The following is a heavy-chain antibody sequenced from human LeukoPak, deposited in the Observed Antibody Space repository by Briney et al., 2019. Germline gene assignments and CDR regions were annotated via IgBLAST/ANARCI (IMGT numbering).Heavy chain of an antibody. CDR3: ARVGFDSSGYYFRVGSYYYYYMDV. J-gene: IGHJ6*03. CDR1: GGTFSSYA. D-gene: IGHD3-22*01. CDR2: IIPIFGTA. V-gene: IGHV1-69*06. Sequence: GASVKVSCKASGGTFSSYAISWVRQAPGQGLEWMGGIIPIFGTANYAQKFQGRVTITADKSTSTAYMELSSLRSEDTAVYYCARVGFDSSGYYFRVGSYYYYYMDVWGKGTTVTISS.